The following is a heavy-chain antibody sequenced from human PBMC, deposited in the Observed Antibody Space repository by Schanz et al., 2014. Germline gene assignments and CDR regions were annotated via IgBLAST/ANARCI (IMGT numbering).Heavy chain of an antibody. J-gene: IGHJ4*02. V-gene: IGHV3-33*06. D-gene: IGHD2-2*01. CDR1: GFPFSSYG. CDR3: AKEKGDCSSTSCSYYFDY. CDR2: IWYDGSNK. Sequence: QVQLVESGGGVVQPGRSLRLSCAASGFPFSSYGMHWVRQAPGKGLEWVAVIWYDGSNKYYADSVKGRFTISRDNSKNTLYLQMNSLRAEDTAVYYCAKEKGDCSSTSCSYYFDYWGQGTLVTVSS.